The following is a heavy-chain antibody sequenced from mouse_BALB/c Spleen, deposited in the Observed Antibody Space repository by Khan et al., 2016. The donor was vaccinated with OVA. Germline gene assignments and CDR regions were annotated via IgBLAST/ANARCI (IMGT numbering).Heavy chain of an antibody. CDR2: IWSGGST. D-gene: IGHD2-10*02. Sequence: VELVESGPGLVAPSQSLSITCTVSGFSLSRYSVHWVRQPPGKGLEWLGMIWSGGSTDYNSALTSRLSISKDNSKSQVFLKMNSLQTGDTAMYYCARKKYGNYVSLDYWGQGTSVTVSS. J-gene: IGHJ4*01. V-gene: IGHV2-6-4*01. CDR3: ARKKYGNYVSLDY. CDR1: GFSLSRYS.